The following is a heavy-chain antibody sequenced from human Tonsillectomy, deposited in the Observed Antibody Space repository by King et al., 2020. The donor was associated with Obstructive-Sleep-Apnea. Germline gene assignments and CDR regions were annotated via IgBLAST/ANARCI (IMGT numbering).Heavy chain of an antibody. D-gene: IGHD6-25*01. J-gene: IGHJ5*02. CDR1: GYTFTNYD. CDR3: ARRSGLKYSWFDP. CDR2: MNPNSGNI. V-gene: IGHV1-8*01. Sequence: QLVQSGAEVKKPGASVKVSCKASGYTFTNYDINWVRQATGQGLEWIGCMNPNSGNIGYAQKFQGRGIMTRNTSISTAYMELSSLRSDDTAVYYCARRSGLKYSWFDPWGQGTRVTVSS.